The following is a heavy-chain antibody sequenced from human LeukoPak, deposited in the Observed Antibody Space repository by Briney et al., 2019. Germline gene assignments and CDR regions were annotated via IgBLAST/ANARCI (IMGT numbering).Heavy chain of an antibody. V-gene: IGHV3-7*01. D-gene: IGHD3-22*01. CDR1: GFTFGSYW. J-gene: IGHJ6*02. CDR2: IKQGGSEK. CDR3: AKREYYYDSSGYPQEGMDV. Sequence: GGSLRLSCAGSGFTFGSYWMSWVRQAPGKGLEWVANIKQGGSEKYYVDSVKGRFTISRDNAKNSLYLQMNSLRAEDTAVYYCAKREYYYDSSGYPQEGMDVWGQGTTVTVSS.